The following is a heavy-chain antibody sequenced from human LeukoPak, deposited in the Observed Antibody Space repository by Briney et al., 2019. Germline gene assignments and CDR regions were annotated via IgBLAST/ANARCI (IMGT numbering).Heavy chain of an antibody. D-gene: IGHD3-10*01. CDR3: AKEPTPTMVRRGYWYFDL. J-gene: IGHJ2*01. Sequence: TGGSLRLSCAASGFTFSTYAMHWVRQAPGKGLEWVAVISYDGSNKYYADSVKGRFTISRDNSKNTLYLQMNSLRTEDRAVYYCAKEPTPTMVRRGYWYFDLWGRGTLVTVSS. CDR1: GFTFSTYA. V-gene: IGHV3-30*04. CDR2: ISYDGSNK.